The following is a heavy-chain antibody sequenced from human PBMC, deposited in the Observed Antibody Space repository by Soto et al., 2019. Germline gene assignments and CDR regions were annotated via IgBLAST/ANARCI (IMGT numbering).Heavy chain of an antibody. CDR2: IYWDDDK. CDR1: GFSLTTSGVG. V-gene: IGHV2-5*02. Sequence: QITLNESGPTQVKPRQTLTLTCTFSGFSLTTSGVGVGWIRQSPGKAPERLALIYWDDDKRYSPSLKSRLTITKDTSKNQVVLTMADVDPADTATYYCAHRVLRTVFGLVTTTAIYFDFWGQGTPVAVSS. D-gene: IGHD3-3*01. CDR3: AHRVLRTVFGLVTTTAIYFDF. J-gene: IGHJ4*02.